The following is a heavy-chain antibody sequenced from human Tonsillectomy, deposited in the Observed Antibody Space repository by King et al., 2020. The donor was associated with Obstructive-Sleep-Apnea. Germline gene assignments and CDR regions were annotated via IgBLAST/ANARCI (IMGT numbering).Heavy chain of an antibody. J-gene: IGHJ6*02. CDR2: ISGSCGST. CDR1: GFTFSSYA. CDR3: AKDRYYYDSSGYDAYYYGMDV. Sequence: VQLVESGGGLVQPGGSLRLSCAASGFTFSSYAMSWVRQAPGKWLEWVSAISGSCGSTYYADSVKGRFTISRDNSKNTLFLQMNSLRAEDTAVYYCAKDRYYYDSSGYDAYYYGMDVWGQGTTVTVSS. D-gene: IGHD3-22*01. V-gene: IGHV3-23*04.